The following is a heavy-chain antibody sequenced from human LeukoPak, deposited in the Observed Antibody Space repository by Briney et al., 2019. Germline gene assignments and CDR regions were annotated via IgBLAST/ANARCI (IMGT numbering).Heavy chain of an antibody. CDR2: ISGSGGST. V-gene: IGHV3-23*01. CDR3: ANLIKYYYDSSGYYYGYYFDY. J-gene: IGHJ4*02. D-gene: IGHD3-22*01. CDR1: GYSISSGYY. Sequence: ETLSLTCTVSGYSISSGYYWGWIRQPPGKGLEWVSAISGSGGSTYYADSVKGRFTISRDNSKNTLYLQMNSLRAEDTAVYYCANLIKYYYDSSGYYYGYYFDYWGQGTLVTVSS.